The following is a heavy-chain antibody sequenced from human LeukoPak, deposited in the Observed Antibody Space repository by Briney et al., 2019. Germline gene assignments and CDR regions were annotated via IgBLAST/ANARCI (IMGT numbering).Heavy chain of an antibody. CDR1: GYTFTSYG. D-gene: IGHD3-3*01. J-gene: IGHJ5*02. CDR2: ISAYNGNT. CDR3: ARGGYDFWSALLCWFDP. V-gene: IGHV1-18*01. Sequence: ASVKVSCKASGYTFTSYGISWVRQAPGQGLEWMGWISAYNGNTNYAQKLQGRVTMTTDTSTSTAYMELRSLRSDDTAVYYCARGGYDFWSALLCWFDPWGQGTLVTVSS.